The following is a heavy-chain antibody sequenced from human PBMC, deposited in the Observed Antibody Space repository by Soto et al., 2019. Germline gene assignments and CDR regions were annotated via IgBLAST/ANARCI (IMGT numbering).Heavy chain of an antibody. CDR1: GGSVSNKTYY. D-gene: IGHD4-17*01. CDR2: VYYSGTT. Sequence: SESLSLICSVSGGSVSNKTYYWSWIRQPPGKRLEWIGYVYYSGTTNYNPSLKSRVTISVDLSKSQFSLRLSSVTTADTALYYCARTTAVPNTLRSRYFFDYWGQGTLVTVSS. CDR3: ARTTAVPNTLRSRYFFDY. J-gene: IGHJ4*02. V-gene: IGHV4-61*01.